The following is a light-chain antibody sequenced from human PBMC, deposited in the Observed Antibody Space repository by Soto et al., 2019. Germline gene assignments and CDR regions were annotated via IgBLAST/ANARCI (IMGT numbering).Light chain of an antibody. Sequence: EIVLTQSPGTLSLSPGERATHSCRASQSVSSSYLAWYQQKPGQAPRLLIYGASSRATGIPDRFSGSGSGTDFTLTISRLEPEDFAVYYCQQYGSSPVSFGQGTKLEIK. CDR2: GAS. CDR3: QQYGSSPVS. J-gene: IGKJ2*01. V-gene: IGKV3-20*01. CDR1: QSVSSSY.